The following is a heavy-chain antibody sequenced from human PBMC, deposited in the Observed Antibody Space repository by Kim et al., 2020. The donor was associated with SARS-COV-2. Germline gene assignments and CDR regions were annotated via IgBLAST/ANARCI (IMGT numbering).Heavy chain of an antibody. V-gene: IGHV1-69*04. J-gene: IGHJ4*02. Sequence: QKFRGRITITAVKSTRTAYVDLSSLRSEDTAVYYCARDRDWRAASAFDYWGQGTLVTVSS. D-gene: IGHD6-13*01. CDR3: ARDRDWRAASAFDY.